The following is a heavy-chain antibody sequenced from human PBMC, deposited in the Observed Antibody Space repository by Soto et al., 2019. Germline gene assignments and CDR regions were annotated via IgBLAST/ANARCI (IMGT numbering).Heavy chain of an antibody. CDR3: AKDNRIAVAGSLFDY. D-gene: IGHD6-19*01. Sequence: GGSLRLSCAASGFTFSSYAMSWVRQAPGKGLEWVSAISGSGGSTYYADSVKGRFTISRDNSKNTLYLQMNSLRAEDTALYYCAKDNRIAVAGSLFDYWGRGTLVTVSS. CDR1: GFTFSSYA. CDR2: ISGSGGST. J-gene: IGHJ4*02. V-gene: IGHV3-23*01.